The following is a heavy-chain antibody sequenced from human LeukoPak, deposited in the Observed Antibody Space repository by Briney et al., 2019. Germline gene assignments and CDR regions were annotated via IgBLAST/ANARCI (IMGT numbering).Heavy chain of an antibody. D-gene: IGHD3-10*01. CDR1: GFTFSSYS. V-gene: IGHV3-48*04. CDR3: AKDKVVRGVIMDY. CDR2: ISSSSSTI. Sequence: GGSLRLSCAASGFTFSSYSMNWVRQAPGKGLEWVSYISSSSSTIYYADSVKGRFTISRDNAKNSLYLQMNSLRAEDTAVYYCAKDKVVRGVIMDYWGQGTLVTVSS. J-gene: IGHJ4*02.